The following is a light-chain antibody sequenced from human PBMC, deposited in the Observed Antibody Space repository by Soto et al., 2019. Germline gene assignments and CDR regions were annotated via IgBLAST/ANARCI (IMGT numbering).Light chain of an antibody. CDR3: SSYRRGSTYV. V-gene: IGLV2-14*03. Sequence: QSVLTQPASVSGSPGQPITVSCTGTSSDVGGYNYVSWYQQHPGKAPRLMIYDVTNRPSGVSDRFSGSKSGNAASLTISGLQAEDEADYYCSSYRRGSTYVFGTGTKVTVL. CDR2: DVT. J-gene: IGLJ1*01. CDR1: SSDVGGYNY.